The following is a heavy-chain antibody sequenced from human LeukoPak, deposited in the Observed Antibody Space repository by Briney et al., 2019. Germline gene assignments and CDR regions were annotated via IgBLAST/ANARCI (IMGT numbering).Heavy chain of an antibody. J-gene: IGHJ4*02. Sequence: PGGSLRLSCAASGFTFRSYGMHWVRQAPGKGLEWVAFISYDGSNKYYADSVKGRFTISRDNSKNTLYLQMNSLRAEDTAVYYCAKTALAVAGIVPVESELDYWGQGTLVTVSS. CDR1: GFTFRSYG. D-gene: IGHD6-19*01. CDR2: ISYDGSNK. CDR3: AKTALAVAGIVPVESELDY. V-gene: IGHV3-30*18.